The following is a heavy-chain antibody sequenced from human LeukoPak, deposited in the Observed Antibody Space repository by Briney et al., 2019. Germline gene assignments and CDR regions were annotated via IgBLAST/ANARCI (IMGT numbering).Heavy chain of an antibody. D-gene: IGHD2-21*02. J-gene: IGHJ5*02. CDR2: IKQDGSEK. Sequence: GGSLRLSCAAPGFTFSSYWMSWVRQAPGKGLEWVANIKQDGSEKYYVDSVKGRFTISRDNAKNSLYPQTNSRRAEDTAVYYCARDRRFNVVVTSNWFDPWGQGTLVTVSS. V-gene: IGHV3-7*01. CDR1: GFTFSSYW. CDR3: ARDRRFNVVVTSNWFDP.